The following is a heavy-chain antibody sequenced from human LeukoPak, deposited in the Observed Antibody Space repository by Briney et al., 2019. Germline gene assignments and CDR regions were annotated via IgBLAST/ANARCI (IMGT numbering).Heavy chain of an antibody. CDR3: AADLDTAMITDFDY. Sequence: SVEVSCKASGFTYTSSAMQWVRQARGQRLEWIGWIVVGSGNTNYAQKFQERVTITRDMSTSTAYMELSSLRSEDTAVYYCAADLDTAMITDFDYWGQGTLVTVSS. V-gene: IGHV1-58*02. J-gene: IGHJ4*02. CDR1: GFTYTSSA. D-gene: IGHD5-18*01. CDR2: IVVGSGNT.